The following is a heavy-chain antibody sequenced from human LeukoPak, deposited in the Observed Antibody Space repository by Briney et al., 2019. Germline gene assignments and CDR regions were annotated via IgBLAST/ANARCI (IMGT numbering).Heavy chain of an antibody. Sequence: SETLSLTCTVSGGSISSSSYYWGWIRQPPGKGLEWIGSIYYSGSTYYNPSLKSRVTISVDTSKNQFSLKLSSVTAADTAVYYCARGLPLWIVVVVAATTGGAFDIWGQGTMVTVSS. CDR1: GGSISSSSYY. V-gene: IGHV4-39*01. J-gene: IGHJ3*02. D-gene: IGHD2-15*01. CDR2: IYYSGST. CDR3: ARGLPLWIVVVVAATTGGAFDI.